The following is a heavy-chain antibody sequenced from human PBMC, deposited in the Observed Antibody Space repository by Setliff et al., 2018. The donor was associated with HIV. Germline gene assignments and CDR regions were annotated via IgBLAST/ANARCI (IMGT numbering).Heavy chain of an antibody. CDR1: GYTFMGYY. J-gene: IGHJ5*02. Sequence: ASVKVSCKASGYTFMGYYIHWIRQAPGQGLEWMGWISPQRGDPKYGQNFEGRVTLTRDTSINTVYMELKRLRSDDTAVYYCARDGMYSNGWTDHWGQGTLVTVSS. D-gene: IGHD6-19*01. CDR2: ISPQRGDP. V-gene: IGHV1-2*02. CDR3: ARDGMYSNGWTDH.